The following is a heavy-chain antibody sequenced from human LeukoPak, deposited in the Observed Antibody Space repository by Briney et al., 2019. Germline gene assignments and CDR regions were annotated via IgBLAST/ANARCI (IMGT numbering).Heavy chain of an antibody. CDR2: ISAYNGNT. D-gene: IGHD4-17*01. CDR3: ARGFVDYGASLTFFDY. J-gene: IGHJ4*02. CDR1: GYTFTSYD. V-gene: IGHV1-18*01. Sequence: ASVKVSCKASGYTFTSYDINWVRQAPGQGLEWMGWISAYNGNTNYAQKLQGRVTMTTDTSTSTAYMELRSLRSDDTAVYYCARGFVDYGASLTFFDYWGQGTLVTVSS.